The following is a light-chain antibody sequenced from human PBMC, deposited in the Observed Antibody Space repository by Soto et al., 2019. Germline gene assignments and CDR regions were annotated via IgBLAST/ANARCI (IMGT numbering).Light chain of an antibody. V-gene: IGKV1-39*01. J-gene: IGKJ1*01. CDR1: QDISNY. CDR2: AAS. Sequence: DIQMTQYTSCLSASLGPGVPITFQASQDISNYLTWYQQKPGKAPKLLIFAASSLQSGVPSRFSGSRSGPDFTLTISSLQPEDFATYYCQQSYSSPPTFGQGTKVDIK. CDR3: QQSYSSPPT.